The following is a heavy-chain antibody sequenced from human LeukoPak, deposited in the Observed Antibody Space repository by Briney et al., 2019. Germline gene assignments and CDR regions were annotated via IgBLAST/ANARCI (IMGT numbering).Heavy chain of an antibody. CDR1: GFTVTTTD. V-gene: IGHV3-53*01. CDR2: IHVGVYT. CDR3: ARERGSD. J-gene: IGHJ4*02. Sequence: GGSLRLSCEGLGFTVTTTDTLGFMGWVRQAPGKGLEWVSLIHVGVYTYYADSVKGRFTLSRDNLKNTLYLQMNSLRAEDTAVYYCARERGSDWGQGILVTVSS. D-gene: IGHD2-15*01.